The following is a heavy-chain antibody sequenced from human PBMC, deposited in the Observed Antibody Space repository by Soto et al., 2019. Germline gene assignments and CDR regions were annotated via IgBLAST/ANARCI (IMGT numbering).Heavy chain of an antibody. CDR3: TVLDY. CDR2: IRNKTKNYAT. Sequence: GGALGLSFAASGFTFSGAAMHWVRQASGKGLEWVGRIRNKTKNYATAYAASVKGRFTISRDDSKNTAFLQMNSLKIEDTAVYSCTVLDYWGQGTLVTVSS. V-gene: IGHV3-73*01. D-gene: IGHD2-8*01. CDR1: GFTFSGAA. J-gene: IGHJ4*02.